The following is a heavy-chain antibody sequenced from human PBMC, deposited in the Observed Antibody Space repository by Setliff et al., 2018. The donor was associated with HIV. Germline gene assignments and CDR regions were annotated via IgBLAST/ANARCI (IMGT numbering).Heavy chain of an antibody. Sequence: SETLSLTCSVSGGSISSSSDYWVWIRQPPGKGLEWIGSIYYSGSVYYNPSLQSRVTISVDTPSNQFSLKLSSVTAADTALYYCARQNSGWGVGLYYFDYWG. CDR1: GGSISSSSDY. V-gene: IGHV4-39*01. CDR2: IYYSGSV. CDR3: ARQNSGWGVGLYYFDY. J-gene: IGHJ4*01. D-gene: IGHD6-19*01.